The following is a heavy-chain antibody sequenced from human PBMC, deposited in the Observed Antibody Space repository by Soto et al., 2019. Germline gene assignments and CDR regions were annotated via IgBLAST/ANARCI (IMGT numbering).Heavy chain of an antibody. CDR1: GGSITDYY. CDR3: ARDRVEHKRGDAFDV. V-gene: IGHV4-59*01. Sequence: QVQLQESGPGLVKPSETLSLTCTVSGGSITDYYWSWIRQPPGKGLEWIANIYYIGRINYNPSLKSRVTVXXDXSXXQFSLDLTSVTAADTAVYYCARDRVEHKRGDAFDVWGRGTMVTVSS. J-gene: IGHJ3*01. D-gene: IGHD2-15*01. CDR2: IYYIGRI.